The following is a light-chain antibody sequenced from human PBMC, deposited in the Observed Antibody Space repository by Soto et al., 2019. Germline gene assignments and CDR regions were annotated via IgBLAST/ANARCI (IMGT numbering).Light chain of an antibody. CDR2: GAS. Sequence: IVMTQSPATLSVSPGERATLSCRASQSVIRNLAWYQQKPGQSPRLLIYGASTRATGIPARLIGSGSGTEFTPTIGSLQSEDFEVYYCQQYNNWPRTFGQGTKVDIK. J-gene: IGKJ1*01. CDR1: QSVIRN. CDR3: QQYNNWPRT. V-gene: IGKV3-15*01.